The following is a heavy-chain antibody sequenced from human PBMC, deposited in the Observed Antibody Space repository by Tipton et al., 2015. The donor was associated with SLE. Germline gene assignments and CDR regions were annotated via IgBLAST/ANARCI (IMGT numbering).Heavy chain of an antibody. CDR2: ISGDSSYI. Sequence: SLRLSCAASGFTFSSYAMSWVRQAPGKGLEWVSSISGDSSYIFYADSLKGRFTISRDNAKNSLYLQMNSLRAEDTAVYYCARYYESSGYYYGFEGYWGQGTLVTVSS. J-gene: IGHJ4*02. V-gene: IGHV3-21*01. CDR3: ARYYESSGYYYGFEGY. D-gene: IGHD3-22*01. CDR1: GFTFSSYA.